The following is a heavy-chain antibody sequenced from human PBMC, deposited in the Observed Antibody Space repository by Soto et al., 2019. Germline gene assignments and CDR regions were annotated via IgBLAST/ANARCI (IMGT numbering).Heavy chain of an antibody. V-gene: IGHV3-23*01. Sequence: LRLSCAASGFTFRNFAMTWVRQAPGKGLEWVSTISATEYYADSVKGRFIIFRDNSKNSLYLQMSSLRVEDTAVYYCAKQPTTTVTSFFDSWGQGTLVTVSS. D-gene: IGHD4-17*01. CDR3: AKQPTTTVTSFFDS. CDR1: GFTFRNFA. J-gene: IGHJ4*02. CDR2: ISATE.